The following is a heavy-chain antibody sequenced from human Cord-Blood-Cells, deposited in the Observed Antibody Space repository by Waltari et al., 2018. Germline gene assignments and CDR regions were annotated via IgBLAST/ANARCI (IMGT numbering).Heavy chain of an antibody. CDR1: GGSFSGYY. Sequence: QVQLQQWGAGLLKPSETLSLTCAVYGGSFSGYYWSWIRQPPGKGLEWIGEINHSGSTTSNPSLKSRVTISVDTSKNQFSLKLSSVTAADTAMYYCARLPTHCGGDCYSLYYFDYWGQGTLVTVSS. V-gene: IGHV4-34*01. D-gene: IGHD2-21*02. J-gene: IGHJ4*02. CDR3: ARLPTHCGGDCYSLYYFDY. CDR2: INHSGST.